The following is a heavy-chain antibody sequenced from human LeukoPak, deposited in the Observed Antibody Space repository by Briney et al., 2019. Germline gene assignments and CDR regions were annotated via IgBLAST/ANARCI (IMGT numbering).Heavy chain of an antibody. Sequence: SEILSLTCAVYGGSFSGYYWSWIRQPPGKGLEWIGEINHSGSTNYNPSLKSRVTISVDTSKNQFSLKLSSVTAADTAVYYCARGGRRIAARATDYYMDVWGKGTTVTVSS. CDR2: INHSGST. J-gene: IGHJ6*03. D-gene: IGHD6-6*01. CDR1: GGSFSGYY. V-gene: IGHV4-34*01. CDR3: ARGGRRIAARATDYYMDV.